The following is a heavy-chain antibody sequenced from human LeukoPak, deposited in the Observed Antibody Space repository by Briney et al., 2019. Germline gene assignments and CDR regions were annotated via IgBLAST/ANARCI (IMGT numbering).Heavy chain of an antibody. CDR3: AKEGGIVVVPAAIGDDAFDI. J-gene: IGHJ3*02. V-gene: IGHV3-23*01. Sequence: HSGGSLRLSCTASGFTFSSYAMYWVRQAPGKGLEWVSGIFGSGGSAHYADSVKGRFTISRDNSQNTVYLQMNSLRAEDTAVYYCAKEGGIVVVPAAIGDDAFDIWGQGTMVTVSS. CDR1: GFTFSSYA. CDR2: IFGSGGSA. D-gene: IGHD2-2*01.